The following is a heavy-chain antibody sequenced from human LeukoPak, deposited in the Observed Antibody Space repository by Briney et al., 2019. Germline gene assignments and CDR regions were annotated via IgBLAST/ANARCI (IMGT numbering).Heavy chain of an antibody. Sequence: ASVKVSCKVSGYTLTELSMHWVRQAPGKGLEWMGRFDPEDGERIYAEDFQGRLTMTEDTSTDTAYMELNSLRSEDTAVYFCATEGWLRFRSLEYWGQGALVTVSS. CDR1: GYTLTELS. CDR2: FDPEDGER. CDR3: ATEGWLRFRSLEY. V-gene: IGHV1-24*01. D-gene: IGHD5-12*01. J-gene: IGHJ4*02.